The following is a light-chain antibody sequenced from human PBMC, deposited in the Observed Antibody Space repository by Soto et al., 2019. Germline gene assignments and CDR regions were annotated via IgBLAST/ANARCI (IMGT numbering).Light chain of an antibody. Sequence: DIQMTQSPSSLSASVGARVTITCRASQSISSYLNWNQQNPWKAHKLLIYAASSLQSGVPSRFSGSGSGTDFPLTISSLQPEDFEPYDCPQSYSNPLTFGGGTEVEIK. CDR2: AAS. J-gene: IGKJ4*01. CDR1: QSISSY. V-gene: IGKV1-39*01. CDR3: PQSYSNPLT.